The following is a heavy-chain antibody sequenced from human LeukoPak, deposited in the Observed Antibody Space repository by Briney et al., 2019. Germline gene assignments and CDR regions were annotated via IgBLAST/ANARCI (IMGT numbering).Heavy chain of an antibody. D-gene: IGHD6-13*01. CDR2: IRQDGSQK. Sequence: GGSLRLSCAASGFTFSSYWMSWVRQAPGKGLEWVATIRQDGSQKYYVDSVKGRFTISRDDAKNSLYLQMHSLRAEDTAVYYCARDEGKGSSWLLDYWGQGTLVTVSS. V-gene: IGHV3-7*01. CDR3: ARDEGKGSSWLLDY. CDR1: GFTFSSYW. J-gene: IGHJ4*02.